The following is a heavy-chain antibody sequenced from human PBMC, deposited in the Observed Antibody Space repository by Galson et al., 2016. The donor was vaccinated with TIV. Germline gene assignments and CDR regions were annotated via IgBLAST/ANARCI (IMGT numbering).Heavy chain of an antibody. J-gene: IGHJ5*02. V-gene: IGHV1-18*01. Sequence: TWVRQAPGQGLEWMGWISAYDGHTNYALKFQGRVTMTTDTATRTDYMDLRSLTSDDAAVYYCARDMGHLDPWGQGTLVTVSS. D-gene: IGHD3-10*01. CDR3: ARDMGHLDP. CDR2: ISAYDGHT.